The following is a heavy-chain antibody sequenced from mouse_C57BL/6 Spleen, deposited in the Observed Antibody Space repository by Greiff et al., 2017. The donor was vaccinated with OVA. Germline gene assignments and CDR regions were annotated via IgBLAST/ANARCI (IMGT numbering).Heavy chain of an antibody. Sequence: EVKLMESGPGLVKPSQSLSLTCSVTGYSITSGYYWNWIRQFPGNKLEWMGYISYDGSNNYNPSLKNRISITRDTSKNQFFLKLNSVTTEDTATYYCARALHYYFDYWGQGTTLTVSS. CDR1: GYSITSGYY. D-gene: IGHD2-10*01. CDR2: ISYDGSN. V-gene: IGHV3-6*01. CDR3: ARALHYYFDY. J-gene: IGHJ2*01.